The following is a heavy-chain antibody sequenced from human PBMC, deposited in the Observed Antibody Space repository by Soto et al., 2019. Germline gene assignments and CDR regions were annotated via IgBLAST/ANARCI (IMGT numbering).Heavy chain of an antibody. J-gene: IGHJ3*02. CDR1: GFTFSNYG. D-gene: IGHD3-10*01. CDR2: IWYDGGNE. Sequence: QVQLVESGGGVVQPGRSLRLSCAASGFTFSNYGMHWVRQAPGKGLEWVAFIWYDGGNEFSADSVRGRFTISRDNSKDTLYLQMNSLRAEDTAVYYCARGGFWGYDAFDIWGQGTMVTVSS. CDR3: ARGGFWGYDAFDI. V-gene: IGHV3-33*01.